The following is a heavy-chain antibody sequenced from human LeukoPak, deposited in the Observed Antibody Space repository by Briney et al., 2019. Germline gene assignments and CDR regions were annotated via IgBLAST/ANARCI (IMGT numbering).Heavy chain of an antibody. J-gene: IGHJ4*02. CDR3: TTDYYDTSGYSSYY. V-gene: IGHV3-15*01. CDR2: IKSKTDGGTT. D-gene: IGHD3-22*01. CDR1: GFTFSKAW. Sequence: GGSLRLSCAVSGFTFSKAWMSWVRQAPGKGLEWVGRIKSKTDGGTTDYAGPVEGRFTISRDDSKNTLYLQMSSLETEDTAVYYCTTDYYDTSGYSSYYWGQGTLVTVSS.